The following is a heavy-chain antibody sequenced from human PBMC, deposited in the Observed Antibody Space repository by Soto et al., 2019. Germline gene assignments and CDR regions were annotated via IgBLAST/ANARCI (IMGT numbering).Heavy chain of an antibody. J-gene: IGHJ6*02. CDR3: AADSSYSSSLGMDV. Sequence: GASVKVSCKASGFTFTSSAVQWVQQARGQRLEWIGWIVVGSGNTNYAQKFQERVTITRDMSTSTAYMGLSSLRSEDTAVYYCAADSSYSSSLGMDVWGQGTTVTV. V-gene: IGHV1-58*01. D-gene: IGHD6-6*01. CDR2: IVVGSGNT. CDR1: GFTFTSSA.